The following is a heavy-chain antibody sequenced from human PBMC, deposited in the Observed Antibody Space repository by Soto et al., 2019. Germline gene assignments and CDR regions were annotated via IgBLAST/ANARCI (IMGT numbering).Heavy chain of an antibody. CDR1: GGSISSYY. J-gene: IGHJ4*02. Sequence: PSETLSLTCTVSGGSISSYYWSWIRQPPGKGLEWIGYIYYSGSTNYNPSLKSRVTISVDTSKNQFSLKLSSATAADTAMYYCARLNYYDSTGTIDYWGQGTLVTVSS. V-gene: IGHV4-59*01. D-gene: IGHD3-22*01. CDR3: ARLNYYDSTGTIDY. CDR2: IYYSGST.